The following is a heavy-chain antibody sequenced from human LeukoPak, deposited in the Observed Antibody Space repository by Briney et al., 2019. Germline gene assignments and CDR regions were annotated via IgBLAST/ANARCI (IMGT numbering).Heavy chain of an antibody. V-gene: IGHV3-48*04. D-gene: IGHD3-3*01. CDR3: ASSRIRFLEWFPFDY. CDR2: ISSSSSTI. Sequence: GGSLRLSCEFSGIIFSTYAMNWVRQAPGKGLEWVSYISSSSSTIYYADSVKGRFTISRDNAKNSLYLQMNSLRAEDTAVYYCASSRIRFLEWFPFDYWGQGTLVTVSS. J-gene: IGHJ4*02. CDR1: GIIFSTYA.